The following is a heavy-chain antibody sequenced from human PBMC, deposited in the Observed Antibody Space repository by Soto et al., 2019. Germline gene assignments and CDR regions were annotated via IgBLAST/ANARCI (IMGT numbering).Heavy chain of an antibody. D-gene: IGHD2-15*01. J-gene: IGHJ4*02. V-gene: IGHV4-30-4*01. CDR2: IYYSGST. Sequence: QVQLQESGPGLVKPSQTLSLTCTVSGGSISSGDYYWSWIRQPPGKGLEWIGYIYYSGSTYYNPCLESRVTISVDTSKNRVSLKLSSVTAADTAVYYGAIYGGSSVYLDYWGQGTLVTVSS. CDR1: GGSISSGDYY. CDR3: AIYGGSSVYLDY.